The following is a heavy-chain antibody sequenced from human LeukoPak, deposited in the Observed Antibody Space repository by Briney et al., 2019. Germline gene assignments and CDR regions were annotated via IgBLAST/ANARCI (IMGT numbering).Heavy chain of an antibody. CDR1: GYTFTAYY. Sequence: GASVKVSCKASGYTFTAYYMHWVRQAPGQGLEWMGWINPNSGGTSYAQKFQGRVTMTRDTSISTAYMELSRLRSDDTAVYYCARVSFYVVVPADFDIWGQGTMVTVSS. J-gene: IGHJ3*02. D-gene: IGHD2-2*01. CDR3: ARVSFYVVVPADFDI. V-gene: IGHV1-2*02. CDR2: INPNSGGT.